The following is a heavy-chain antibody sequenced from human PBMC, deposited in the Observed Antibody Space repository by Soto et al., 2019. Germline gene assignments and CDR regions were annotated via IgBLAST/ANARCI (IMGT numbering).Heavy chain of an antibody. CDR2: ISHDGSTK. Sequence: PGGSLRLSCAASGFTFSNYGMNWVRLAPGKGLEWLTIISHDGSTKYFADSVKGRFTVSRDNSKNMLYLEVNGLRPEDTAIYYCVRDLTLSHRANWLDPWGQGALVTVSS. CDR1: GFTFSNYG. V-gene: IGHV3-30-3*01. J-gene: IGHJ5*02. D-gene: IGHD3-16*01. CDR3: VRDLTLSHRANWLDP.